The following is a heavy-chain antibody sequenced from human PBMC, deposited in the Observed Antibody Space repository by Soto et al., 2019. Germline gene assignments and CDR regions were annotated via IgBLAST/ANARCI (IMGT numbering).Heavy chain of an antibody. CDR3: ARGSTDSYPGSRIFDF. Sequence: GGSLRLSCVASGLTVGSRAMSWVRQAPGEGLQWVSTITDTGGDAKYADSVRGRFVVSRGNSKKTLYLQMTSLTAEDSAMYYCARGSTDSYPGSRIFDFWGRGTLVTVSS. CDR2: ITDTGGDA. J-gene: IGHJ4*02. V-gene: IGHV3-23*01. CDR1: GLTVGSRA. D-gene: IGHD3-10*01.